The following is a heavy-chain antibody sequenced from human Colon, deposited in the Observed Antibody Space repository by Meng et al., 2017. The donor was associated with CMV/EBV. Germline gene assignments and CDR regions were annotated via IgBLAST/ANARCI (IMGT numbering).Heavy chain of an antibody. J-gene: IGHJ4*02. CDR2: ITNSGITT. CDR1: GFNFSDYY. V-gene: IGHV3-11*01. CDR3: ARGGEMNHDY. D-gene: IGHD1-14*01. Sequence: GGSLRLSCAASGFNFSDYYMSWIRQAPGKGLDWISYITNSGITTYYADSVRDRFTISRDNAKNSLHLQMNSLRADDTAVYYCARGGEMNHDYWGQGTLVTVSS.